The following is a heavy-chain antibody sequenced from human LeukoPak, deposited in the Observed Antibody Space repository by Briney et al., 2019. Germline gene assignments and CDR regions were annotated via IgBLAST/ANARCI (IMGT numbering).Heavy chain of an antibody. V-gene: IGHV4-4*07. CDR1: GDSISSYY. D-gene: IGHD4-17*01. Sequence: SETLSLTCSVSGDSISSYYWSWIRQPAGKGLELIGRIYTSGSTNYNPSLKNRVTMSIDTSKNEFSLKLSSVTAADTAVYLCARGIYGDYGLGYWGQGTLVTVSS. CDR2: IYTSGST. CDR3: ARGIYGDYGLGY. J-gene: IGHJ4*02.